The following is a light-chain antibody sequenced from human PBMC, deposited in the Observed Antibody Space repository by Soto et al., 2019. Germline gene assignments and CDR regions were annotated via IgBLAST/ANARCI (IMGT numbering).Light chain of an antibody. CDR2: DVS. V-gene: IGLV2-14*01. CDR3: SSYTSSSTPYV. Sequence: QSVLTQPASVSGSPGQSITISCTGTSSDGGGYNYVSWYQQHPGKAPKLTIYDVSNRPSGVSNRFSGSKSGNTASLTISGLQAEDEADYYCSSYTSSSTPYVFGTGTKVT. CDR1: SSDGGGYNY. J-gene: IGLJ1*01.